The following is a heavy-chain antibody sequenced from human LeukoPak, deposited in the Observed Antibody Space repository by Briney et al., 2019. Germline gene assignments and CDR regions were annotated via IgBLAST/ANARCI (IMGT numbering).Heavy chain of an antibody. Sequence: ASVKVSCKASGYTFTSYGISWVRQAPGQGLERMGWISAYNGNTNYAQKLQGRVTMTTDTSTSTAYMELRSLRSDDTAVYYCARDPSSSSWPPFDYWGQGTLVTVSS. V-gene: IGHV1-18*01. D-gene: IGHD6-13*01. CDR2: ISAYNGNT. CDR1: GYTFTSYG. CDR3: ARDPSSSSWPPFDY. J-gene: IGHJ4*02.